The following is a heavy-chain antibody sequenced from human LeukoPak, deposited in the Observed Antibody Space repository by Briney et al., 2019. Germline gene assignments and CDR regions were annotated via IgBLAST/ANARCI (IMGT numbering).Heavy chain of an antibody. CDR1: GFTFRSDS. CDR3: ARGNMVRGVNYFDY. J-gene: IGHJ4*02. V-gene: IGHV3-21*01. CDR2: ISSSSSDI. Sequence: GSLRLSCAASGFTFRSDSMSWVCQTPGERLEWVSSISSSSSDIYSTDSVKGRFTISRDNAKNSLYLQMNSLRAEDTAVYCCARGNMVRGVNYFDYWGQGTLVTVSS. D-gene: IGHD3-10*01.